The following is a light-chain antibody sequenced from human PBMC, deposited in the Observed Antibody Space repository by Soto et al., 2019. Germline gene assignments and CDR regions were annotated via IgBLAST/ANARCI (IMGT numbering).Light chain of an antibody. J-gene: IGKJ4*01. CDR3: QQRSNWPSLT. Sequence: IKMTQSPSTLSAYIGDRVNIPCRASQGISNWLAWYQHKIGKAPKLLIYDASILENGVPSRFSGSGSETDFTLTISSLEPEDSAVYYCQQRSNWPSLTFGGGT. V-gene: IGKV1-5*01. CDR2: DAS. CDR1: QGISNW.